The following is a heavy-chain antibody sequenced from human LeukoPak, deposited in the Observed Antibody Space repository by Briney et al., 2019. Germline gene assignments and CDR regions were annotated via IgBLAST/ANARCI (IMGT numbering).Heavy chain of an antibody. J-gene: IGHJ6*03. D-gene: IGHD6-19*01. V-gene: IGHV1-69*05. CDR3: ASGSGMDYYYYYMDV. CDR1: GGTFSSYA. Sequence: ASVKVSCKASGGTFSSYAISWVRQAPGQGLEWMGGIIPIFGTANYAQKFQGRVTITTDESTSTAYMELSSLRSGDTAVYYCASGSGMDYYYYYMDVWGKGTTVTVSS. CDR2: IIPIFGTA.